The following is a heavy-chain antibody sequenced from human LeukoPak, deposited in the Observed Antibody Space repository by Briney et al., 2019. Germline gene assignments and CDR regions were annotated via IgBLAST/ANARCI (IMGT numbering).Heavy chain of an antibody. Sequence: PGGYLRLYCAAYGFTFSSYEMNWVRQAPGKGLEWVSYISSSGSTIYYADSVEGRFTISRDNAKNSLYLQMNSLRAEDTAVYYCAHIGGHDILTGYRNAFDIWGQGTMVTVSS. CDR3: AHIGGHDILTGYRNAFDI. J-gene: IGHJ3*02. CDR1: GFTFSSYE. D-gene: IGHD3-9*01. CDR2: ISSSGSTI. V-gene: IGHV3-48*03.